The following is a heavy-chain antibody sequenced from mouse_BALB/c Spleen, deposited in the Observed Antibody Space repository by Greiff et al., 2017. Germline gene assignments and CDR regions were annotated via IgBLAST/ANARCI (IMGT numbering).Heavy chain of an antibody. D-gene: IGHD3-1*01. CDR1: GFTFSDYY. J-gene: IGHJ3*01. CDR3: ADSGFAY. V-gene: IGHV5-4*02. Sequence: DVQLVESGGGLVKPGGSLKLSCAASGFTFSDYYMYWVRQTPEKRLEWVATISDGGSYTYYPDSVKGRFTISRDNAKNNLYLQMSSLKSEDTAMYYCADSGFAYWGQGTLVTVSA. CDR2: ISDGGSYT.